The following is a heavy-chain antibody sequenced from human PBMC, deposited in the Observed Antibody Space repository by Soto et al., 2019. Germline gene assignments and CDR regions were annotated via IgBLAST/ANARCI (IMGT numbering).Heavy chain of an antibody. V-gene: IGHV3-30*04. D-gene: IGHD1-26*01. Sequence: QVQLVESGGGVVQPGRSLRLSCAASGFTFSIYAMNWVRQAPGKGLEWVAVISYDGRNKYYADSVKGRFTISRDNSKDTLYLQMNSMRPDDKAVYDCARDREIPVFYGMDVWGQGTTVTVSS. CDR2: ISYDGRNK. CDR3: ARDREIPVFYGMDV. J-gene: IGHJ6*02. CDR1: GFTFSIYA.